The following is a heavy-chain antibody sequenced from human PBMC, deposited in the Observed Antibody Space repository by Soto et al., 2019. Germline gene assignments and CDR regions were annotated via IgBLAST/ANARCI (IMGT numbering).Heavy chain of an antibody. CDR2: IYYSGST. CDR1: GGSMSGYY. V-gene: IGHV4-31*03. CDR3: ARGPGI. Sequence: SETLSLTCSVSGGSMSGYYWSWIRQHPGKGLEWIGYIYYSGSTYYNPSLKSRVTISVDTSKNQFSLKLSSVTAADTAVYYCARGPGIWGQGTLVTVSS. J-gene: IGHJ4*02.